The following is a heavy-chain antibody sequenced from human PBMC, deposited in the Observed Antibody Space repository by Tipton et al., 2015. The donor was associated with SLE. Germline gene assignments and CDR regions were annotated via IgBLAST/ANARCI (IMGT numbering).Heavy chain of an antibody. J-gene: IGHJ3*01. CDR3: ARDQFATVGAFDL. D-gene: IGHD1-14*01. CDR2: IYTSGST. Sequence: TLSLTCNVSGDSISSGNYYWSWIRQHPGKGLEWIGRIYTSGSTNYHTSLRSRVTVSLDTSKNQISLNLTSVTAADTALYFCARDQFATVGAFDLWGQGTMVTVSS. CDR1: GDSISSGNYY. V-gene: IGHV4-61*02.